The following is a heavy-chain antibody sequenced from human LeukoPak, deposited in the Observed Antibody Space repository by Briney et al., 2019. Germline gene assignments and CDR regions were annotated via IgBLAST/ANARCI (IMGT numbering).Heavy chain of an antibody. V-gene: IGHV5-51*01. CDR3: ARQEVYTAMAGGLFDY. CDR2: IYPGDSDT. Sequence: GESLKISCKGSGYSFTTYWIGWVRQMPGKGLEWMGVIYPGDSDTRYSPSFQGQVTISADKSISTAYLQWSSLKASDTAMYYCARQEVYTAMAGGLFDYWGQGTLVTVSS. CDR1: GYSFTTYW. D-gene: IGHD5-18*01. J-gene: IGHJ4*02.